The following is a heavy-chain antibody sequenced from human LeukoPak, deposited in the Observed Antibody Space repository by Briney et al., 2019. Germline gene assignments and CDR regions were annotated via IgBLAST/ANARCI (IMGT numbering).Heavy chain of an antibody. J-gene: IGHJ4*02. CDR1: GGTFSSYA. V-gene: IGHV1-69*01. Sequence: SVKVSCKASGGTFSSYAISWVRQAPGQGLEWLGGIIPIFGTANYAQKFQGRVTITADESTSTAYMELSSLRSEDTAVYYCASPGYSSGTYSDYWGQGTLVTVSS. D-gene: IGHD6-19*01. CDR3: ASPGYSSGTYSDY. CDR2: IIPIFGTA.